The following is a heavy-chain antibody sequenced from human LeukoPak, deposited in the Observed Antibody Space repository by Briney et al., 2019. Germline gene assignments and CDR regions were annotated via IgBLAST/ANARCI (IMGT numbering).Heavy chain of an antibody. Sequence: AASVKVSCKTSGYTFTIYGISWVRQAPGQGLEWMGLISAYGNTNYAQNLQGRVTMTTDTSTSTAYMELRSLRSDDTAVYYCARGIIGYYFDYWGQGTLVTVSS. CDR3: ARGIIGYYFDY. CDR1: GYTFTIYG. J-gene: IGHJ4*02. V-gene: IGHV1-18*01. D-gene: IGHD2-15*01. CDR2: ISAYGNT.